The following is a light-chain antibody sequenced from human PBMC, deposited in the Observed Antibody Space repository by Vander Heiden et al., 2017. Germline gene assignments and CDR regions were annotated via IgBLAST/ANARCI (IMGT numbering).Light chain of an antibody. J-gene: IGKJ4*01. CDR3: QQRSNLIT. V-gene: IGKV3-11*01. CDR2: DAS. CDR1: QSVSSY. Sequence: EIVLTQSPATLSLSPGERATLSCRASQSVSSYLDWYQQKPGQAPRLLIYDASNRANGIPDRFRGSGSGTDFTLTSSSREPEDFAVYYWQQRSNLITFGGGTKVEIK.